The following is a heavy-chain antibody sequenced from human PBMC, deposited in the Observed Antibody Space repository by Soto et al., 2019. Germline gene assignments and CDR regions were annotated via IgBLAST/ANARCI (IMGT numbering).Heavy chain of an antibody. J-gene: IGHJ6*02. CDR2: IYHSGST. CDR1: GGPISSSNR. V-gene: IGHV4-4*02. D-gene: IGHD2-15*01. CDR3: ARDRVLVVVSAALYYYGMDV. Sequence: PSETMSLTCAVTGGPISSSNRWRWVRQPPGKGLEWNGEIYHSGSTNENPSLKSRDTISVDKPKNQFSLKLSSVTAADTAVYYCARDRVLVVVSAALYYYGMDVWGQGTTVTVSS.